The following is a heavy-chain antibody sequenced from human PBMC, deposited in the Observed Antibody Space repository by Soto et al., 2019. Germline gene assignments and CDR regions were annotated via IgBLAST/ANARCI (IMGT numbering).Heavy chain of an antibody. V-gene: IGHV4-31*03. CDR1: GGSISSGGYY. CDR2: IYYSGST. Sequence: SETLSLTCTVSGGSISSGGYYWSWIRQHPGKGLEWIGYIYYSGSTYYNPSLKSRVTISVDTSKNQSSLKLSSVTAADTAVYYCARAGIAAADYYYYYGMDVWGQGTTVTVSS. J-gene: IGHJ6*02. CDR3: ARAGIAAADYYYYYGMDV. D-gene: IGHD6-13*01.